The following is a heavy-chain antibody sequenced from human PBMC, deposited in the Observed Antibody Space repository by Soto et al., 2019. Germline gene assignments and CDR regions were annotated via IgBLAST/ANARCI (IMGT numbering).Heavy chain of an antibody. CDR2: IYYSGST. D-gene: IGHD3-10*01. CDR3: ARHYGYYSHYMDV. J-gene: IGHJ6*03. V-gene: IGHV4-39*01. Sequence: PSETLSLTCTVSVDSISNNNFYWGWIRQPPGKGLEWIGSIYYSGSTYYNPSLKSRVTISVDTSNNQLSLKLSSVTAADTAVYYCARHYGYYSHYMDVWTKGTTVTVSS. CDR1: VDSISNNNFY.